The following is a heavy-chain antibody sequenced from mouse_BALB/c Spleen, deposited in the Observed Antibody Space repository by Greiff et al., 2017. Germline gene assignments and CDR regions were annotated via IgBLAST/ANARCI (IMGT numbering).Heavy chain of an antibody. J-gene: IGHJ2*01. Sequence: EVKLMESGGDLVKPGGSLKLSCAASGFTFSSYGMSWVRQTPDKRLEWVATISSGGSYTYYPDSVKGRFTISRDNAKNTLYLQMSSLKSEDTAMYYCARHKGYDYFDYWGQGTTLTVSS. D-gene: IGHD2-14*01. V-gene: IGHV5-6*01. CDR3: ARHKGYDYFDY. CDR2: ISSGGSYT. CDR1: GFTFSSYG.